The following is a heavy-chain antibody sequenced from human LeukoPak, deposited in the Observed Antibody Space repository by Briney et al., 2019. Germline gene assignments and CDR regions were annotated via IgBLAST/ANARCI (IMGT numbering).Heavy chain of an antibody. V-gene: IGHV4-4*07. CDR1: GGSISSYC. D-gene: IGHD6-19*01. CDR3: ARVTYSSGWYFDY. Sequence: SETLSLTCTVSGGSISSYCWSWIRQPAGKGLEWIWRIYTSGSTNYNPSLKSRFTMSVDTSKNHFSLKLSSVTAADTAVYYCARVTYSSGWYFDYWGQGTLVTVSS. CDR2: IYTSGST. J-gene: IGHJ4*02.